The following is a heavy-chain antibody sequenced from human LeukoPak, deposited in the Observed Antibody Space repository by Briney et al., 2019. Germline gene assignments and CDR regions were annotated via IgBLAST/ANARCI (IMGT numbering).Heavy chain of an antibody. CDR1: GYSISSGYY. CDR3: ARQLRDTVTLGTPNAFDI. V-gene: IGHV4-38-2*02. D-gene: IGHD4-17*01. CDR2: IYYSGTT. Sequence: PSETLSLTCTVSGYSISSGYYWGWIRQPPGKGLEWIGSIYYSGTTYYNPSLKSRVTISVDTSKNQFSLKLSSVTAADTAVYYCARQLRDTVTLGTPNAFDIWGQGTMVTVSS. J-gene: IGHJ3*02.